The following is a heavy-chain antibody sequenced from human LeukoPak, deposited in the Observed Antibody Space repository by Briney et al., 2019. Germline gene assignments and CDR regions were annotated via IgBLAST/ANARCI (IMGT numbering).Heavy chain of an antibody. CDR3: ARGIYCSGGRCYKQHYFDY. CDR2: INHSGST. CDR1: GGSLSGYY. D-gene: IGHD2-15*01. J-gene: IGHJ4*02. V-gene: IGHV4-34*01. Sequence: SETLSLTCAVYGGSLSGYYWSWIRQPPGKGLEWIGEINHSGSTNYNPSLKSRVTISVDTSKNQFSLKLSSVTAADTAVYYCARGIYCSGGRCYKQHYFDYWGQGTLVTVSS.